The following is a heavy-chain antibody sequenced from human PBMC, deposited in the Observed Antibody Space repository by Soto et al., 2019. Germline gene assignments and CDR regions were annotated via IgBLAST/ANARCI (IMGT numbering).Heavy chain of an antibody. V-gene: IGHV3-13*01. D-gene: IGHD4-17*01. CDR1: GFTFSSYD. J-gene: IGHJ6*03. CDR3: ARDRFGYGDPETYMDV. Sequence: GGSLRLSCAASGFTFSSYDMHWVRQATGKGPEWVSAIGTAGDTYYPGSVKGRFTISRENAKNSLYLQMNSLRAGDTAVYYCARDRFGYGDPETYMDVWGKGTTVTVSS. CDR2: IGTAGDT.